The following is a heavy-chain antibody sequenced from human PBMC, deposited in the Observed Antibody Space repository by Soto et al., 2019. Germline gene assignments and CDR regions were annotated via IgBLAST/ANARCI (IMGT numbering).Heavy chain of an antibody. J-gene: IGHJ4*02. CDR3: ARFDMVASIFDF. V-gene: IGHV4-59*02. D-gene: IGHD5-12*01. Sequence: SETRSLTCTVSGPSVTSHYWSWIRQPPGKGLEWIGYIYHTGSTNYNPSLKRRVTISVDTSKNQFSLKLSSVTAADTAVYYCARFDMVASIFDFWGQGTLVTVSS. CDR1: GPSVTSHY. CDR2: IYHTGST.